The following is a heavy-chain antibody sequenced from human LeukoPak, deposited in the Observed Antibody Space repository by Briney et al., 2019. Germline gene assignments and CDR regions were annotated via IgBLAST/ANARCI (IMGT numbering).Heavy chain of an antibody. CDR1: GGSLHNYY. V-gene: IGHV4-59*08. Sequence: SETLSLPCTVSGGSLHNYYWGWIRQPPGKGLEYIGYIYSSGSTHYHPSLKSRVTMAVDTSKNDHSLNLKSVTAADTADYYCARHFDSGDYPLDYWGQGTLVSVSS. CDR3: ARHFDSGDYPLDY. D-gene: IGHD4-17*01. J-gene: IGHJ4*02. CDR2: IYSSGST.